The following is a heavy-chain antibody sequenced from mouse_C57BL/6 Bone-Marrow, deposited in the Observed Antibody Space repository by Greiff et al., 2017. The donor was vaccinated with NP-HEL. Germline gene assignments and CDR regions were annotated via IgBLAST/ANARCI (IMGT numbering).Heavy chain of an antibody. J-gene: IGHJ4*01. CDR2: LWTGGGT. V-gene: IGHV2-9-1*01. Sequence: VQRVESGPGLVAPSQSLSITCTVSGFSLTSYAIRWVRQPPGKGLEWLGVLWTGGGTTYNSALKYRLIISKDNSKSQVFLKMNSLQTDDTARYYCARKRSSYHYYYAMDYWGQGTPVTVSS. CDR3: ARKRSSYHYYYAMDY. D-gene: IGHD1-1*01. CDR1: GFSLTSYA.